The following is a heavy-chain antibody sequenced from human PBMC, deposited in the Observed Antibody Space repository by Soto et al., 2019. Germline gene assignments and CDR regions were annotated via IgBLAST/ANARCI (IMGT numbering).Heavy chain of an antibody. CDR3: ARGPAKFDP. CDR2: INPMLGVA. J-gene: IGHJ5*02. V-gene: IGHV1-69*10. Sequence: ASVKVSCKAPGGSFSSLVISWLRQAPGQGPEWMGGINPMLGVANFAQKFQDRVTITADESTTTAYMELSSLRSEDTAVYYCARGPAKFDPWGQGTLVTVSS. CDR1: GGSFSSLV. D-gene: IGHD2-2*01.